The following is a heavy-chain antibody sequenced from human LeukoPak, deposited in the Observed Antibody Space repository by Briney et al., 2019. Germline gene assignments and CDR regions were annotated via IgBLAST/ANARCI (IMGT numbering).Heavy chain of an antibody. D-gene: IGHD6-13*01. V-gene: IGHV3-23*01. CDR2: ISGSSDIT. CDR1: GFTFSSYA. J-gene: IGHJ4*02. Sequence: GGSLRLSCAASGFTFSSYAMSWVRQAPGKGLEWVSVISGSSDITYYADSVKGRFTISRDNSKNTLYLQMNSLRAEGTAVYYCANGRSGIAAAGLNYWGQGTLVTVSS. CDR3: ANGRSGIAAAGLNY.